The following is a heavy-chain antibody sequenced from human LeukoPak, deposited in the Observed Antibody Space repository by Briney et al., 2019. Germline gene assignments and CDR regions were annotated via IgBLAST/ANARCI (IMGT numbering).Heavy chain of an antibody. Sequence: GGSLRLSCAASGFTFSDHYMDWVRQAPGKGLEWVGRTRNKANSYTTEYAASVKGRFTISRDDSKNSLYLQMNSLRAEDTAVYYCARDPYSSGWYGGRYFDYWGQGTLVTVSS. V-gene: IGHV3-72*01. D-gene: IGHD6-19*01. CDR1: GFTFSDHY. CDR2: TRNKANSYTT. CDR3: ARDPYSSGWYGGRYFDY. J-gene: IGHJ4*02.